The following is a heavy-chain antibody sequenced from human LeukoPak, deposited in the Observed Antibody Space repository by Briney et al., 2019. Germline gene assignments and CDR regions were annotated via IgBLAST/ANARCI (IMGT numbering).Heavy chain of an antibody. CDR1: GGSISGYY. CDR2: IYTSGST. V-gene: IGHV4-4*09. Sequence: SETLSLTCTVSGGSISGYYWSWIRQPPGKGLEWIGYIYTSGSTNYNPSLKSRVTISVDTSKNQFSLKLSSVTAADTAVYYCARHRLAYNWFDPWGQGALVTVSS. D-gene: IGHD3-16*02. J-gene: IGHJ5*02. CDR3: ARHRLAYNWFDP.